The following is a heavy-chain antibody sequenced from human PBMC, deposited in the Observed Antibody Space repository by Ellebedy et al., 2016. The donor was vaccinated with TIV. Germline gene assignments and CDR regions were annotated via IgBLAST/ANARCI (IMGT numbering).Heavy chain of an antibody. CDR3: ARGRQSFDTSAYYLDS. CDR2: VNHSGTT. J-gene: IGHJ5*01. D-gene: IGHD3-22*01. V-gene: IGHV4-34*01. CDR1: GGSFSGHY. Sequence: SETLSLXXAVYGGSFSGHYWSWIRQPPGKGLEWIGEVNHSGTTNYDPSLKSRVTITVDTSKNQFSLKLKSVTAADTGVYYCARGRQSFDTSAYYLDSWGQGTLVTVSS.